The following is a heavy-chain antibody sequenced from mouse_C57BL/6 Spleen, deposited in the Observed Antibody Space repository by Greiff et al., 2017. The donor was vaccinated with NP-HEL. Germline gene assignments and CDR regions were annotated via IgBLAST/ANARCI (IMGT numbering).Heavy chain of an antibody. V-gene: IGHV14-4*01. J-gene: IGHJ1*03. CDR2: IDPENGDT. CDR3: TRPFYYGSSYDWYFDV. D-gene: IGHD1-1*01. CDR1: GYTFTDDY. Sequence: EVQLVESGAELVRPGASVKLSCTASGYTFTDDYMNWVKQRPGQGLEWIGWIDPENGDTEYASKFQGKATLTADTSSNTAYLQLSSLTSEETAVYYCTRPFYYGSSYDWYFDVWGTGTTVTVSS.